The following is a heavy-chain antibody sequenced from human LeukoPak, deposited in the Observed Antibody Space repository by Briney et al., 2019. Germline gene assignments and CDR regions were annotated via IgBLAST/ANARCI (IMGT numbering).Heavy chain of an antibody. V-gene: IGHV3-48*01. D-gene: IGHD6-19*01. Sequence: PGGSLRLSCAASGFTFSSYSMNWVRQAPGKGLEWVSYISSSSSTIYYADSVKGRFTISRDNAKNSLYLQMNSLRAEDTAVYYCARGVRYSSGWYVDYWGQGTLVTVSS. CDR3: ARGVRYSSGWYVDY. CDR2: ISSSSSTI. J-gene: IGHJ4*02. CDR1: GFTFSSYS.